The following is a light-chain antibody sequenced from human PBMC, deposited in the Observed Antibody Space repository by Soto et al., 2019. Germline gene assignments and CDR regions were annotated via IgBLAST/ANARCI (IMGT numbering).Light chain of an antibody. J-gene: IGLJ1*01. CDR1: SSDIGAYNY. Sequence: QSLLTQPASVSGSPGQSITISCTGSSSDIGAYNYVSWFQQYPGKAPKLIISEVSNRPSGVSNRFSGSKSGTAASLTISGLQTEDEADYFCFSFTTDCPHGFGNGTKVTVL. CDR2: EVS. CDR3: FSFTTDCPHG. V-gene: IGLV2-14*01.